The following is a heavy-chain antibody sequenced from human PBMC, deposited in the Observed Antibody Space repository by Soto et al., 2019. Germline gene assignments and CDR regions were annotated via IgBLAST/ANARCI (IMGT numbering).Heavy chain of an antibody. CDR1: GFTFSSYA. J-gene: IGHJ4*02. CDR2: ISGSGGST. V-gene: IGHV3-23*01. D-gene: IGHD2-21*02. CDR3: AKQNGCGGNSELEY. Sequence: EVQLLESGGGLVQPGGSLRLSCAASGFTFSSYAMSWVRQAPGKGLEWVSAISGSGGSTYYADSVKGRFTISRDNSKNTRCLQMNSLRAEDTAVYYCAKQNGCGGNSELEYWGQGSLVTVSS.